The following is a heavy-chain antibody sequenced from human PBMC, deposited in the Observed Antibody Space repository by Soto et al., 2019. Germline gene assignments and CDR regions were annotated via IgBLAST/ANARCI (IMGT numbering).Heavy chain of an antibody. J-gene: IGHJ5*02. CDR1: GFTFSSYG. CDR3: AKGHLQWELAYNWFDP. D-gene: IGHD1-26*01. CDR2: ISYDGSNK. Sequence: QVQLVESGGGVVQPGRSLRLSCAASGFTFSSYGMHWVRQAPGKGLEWVAVISYDGSNKYYADSVKGRFTISRDKSKNTLYLQMNSLRAEDTGVYYCAKGHLQWELAYNWFDPWGQGTRVTVSA. V-gene: IGHV3-30*18.